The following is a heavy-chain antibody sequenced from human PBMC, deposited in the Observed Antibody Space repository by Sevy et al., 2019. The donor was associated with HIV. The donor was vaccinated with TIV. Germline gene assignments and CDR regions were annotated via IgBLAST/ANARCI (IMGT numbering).Heavy chain of an antibody. V-gene: IGHV3-53*01. J-gene: IGHJ3*02. CDR3: ARDGFRGYASGTPPDAFDI. Sequence: GGSLRLSCAASGFTVSSNYMSWVRQAPGKGLEWVSVIYSGGSTYYADSVRGRFTISRDSSKNTLYLQMNSLRADDTTVYHRARDGFRGYASGTPPDAFDIWGQGTMVTVSS. D-gene: IGHD3-10*01. CDR2: IYSGGST. CDR1: GFTVSSNY.